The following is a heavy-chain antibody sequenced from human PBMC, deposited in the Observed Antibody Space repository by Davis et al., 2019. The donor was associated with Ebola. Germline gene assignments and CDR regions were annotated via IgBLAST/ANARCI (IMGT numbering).Heavy chain of an antibody. V-gene: IGHV3-11*01. D-gene: IGHD5-24*01. CDR2: ISGSATTV. CDR1: GFTFSDYY. J-gene: IGHJ1*01. Sequence: SLKTPCAASGFTFSDYYMSWIRQAPGKGLEWVSFISGSATTVSYADSVRGRFTISRDNAKNSLYLQMHSLRADDTAVYYCAKTVGWLQQTGEEYFQNWGQGTLVTVSS. CDR3: AKTVGWLQQTGEEYFQN.